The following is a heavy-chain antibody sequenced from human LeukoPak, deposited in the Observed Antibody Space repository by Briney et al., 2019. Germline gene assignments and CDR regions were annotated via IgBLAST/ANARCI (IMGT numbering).Heavy chain of an antibody. D-gene: IGHD5-24*01. CDR1: GFTFSSYW. Sequence: GGSLRLSCAASGFTFSSYWMSWVRQAPGKGLEWVANIKQDGSEKYYVDSVKGRFTISRDNAKNLLYLQMNSLRAEDTAVYYCARSKRWPRGGLGYFDYWGQGTLVTVSS. CDR2: IKQDGSEK. J-gene: IGHJ4*02. V-gene: IGHV3-7*01. CDR3: ARSKRWPRGGLGYFDY.